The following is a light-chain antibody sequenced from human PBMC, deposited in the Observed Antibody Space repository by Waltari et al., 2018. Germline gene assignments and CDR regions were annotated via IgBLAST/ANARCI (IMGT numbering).Light chain of an antibody. CDR2: DVS. V-gene: IGLV2-14*01. J-gene: IGLJ3*02. CDR3: SSYTSTSPYVV. CDR1: SSDAGGYNF. Sequence: QSALTQPASVSGSPGQSLTITCTGTSSDAGGYNFVSWYQQYPGKAPKLMIYDVSNRPSGLSNRFSGSKSGNTASLTISGLQAEDEADYYCSSYTSTSPYVVFGGGTKLTVL.